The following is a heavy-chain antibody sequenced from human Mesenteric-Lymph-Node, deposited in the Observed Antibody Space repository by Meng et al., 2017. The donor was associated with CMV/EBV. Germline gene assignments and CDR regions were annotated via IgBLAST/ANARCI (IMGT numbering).Heavy chain of an antibody. V-gene: IGHV4-34*01. CDR3: ARGSSYDILTGYFDY. J-gene: IGHJ4*02. D-gene: IGHD3-9*01. CDR1: GGSFSGYY. CDR2: INHSGST. Sequence: QFPQGGAGLLKLSETLAVTCRVYGGSFSGYYWNWIRQSPEKGLEWIGEINHSGSTTYNPSFTSRIIISVDTSTNQISLNMSSVTAADTAVYYCARGSSYDILTGYFDYWGQGALVTVSS.